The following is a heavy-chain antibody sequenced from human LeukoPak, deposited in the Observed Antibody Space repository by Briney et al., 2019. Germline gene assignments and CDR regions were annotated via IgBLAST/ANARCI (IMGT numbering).Heavy chain of an antibody. Sequence: SVKVSCKASGGTFSSYAISWVRQAPGQGLEWMGRIIPIFGTANYVQKFQGRVTITTDESTSTAYMELSSLRSEDTAVYYCARGPWELLYYFDYWGQGTLVTVSS. D-gene: IGHD1-26*01. CDR2: IIPIFGTA. V-gene: IGHV1-69*05. J-gene: IGHJ4*02. CDR1: GGTFSSYA. CDR3: ARGPWELLYYFDY.